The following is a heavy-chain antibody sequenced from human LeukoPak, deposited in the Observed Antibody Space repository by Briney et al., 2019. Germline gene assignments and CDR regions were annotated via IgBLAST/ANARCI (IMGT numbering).Heavy chain of an antibody. D-gene: IGHD6-13*01. CDR2: ISAYNGNT. CDR3: ARGMRYSSSWPFDY. V-gene: IGHV1-18*04. J-gene: IGHJ4*02. Sequence: ASVKVSCKASGYTFTGYYMHRVRQAPGQGLEWMGWISAYNGNTNYAQKLQGRVTMTTDTSTSTAYMELRSLRSDDTAVYYCARGMRYSSSWPFDYWGQGTLVTVSS. CDR1: GYTFTGYY.